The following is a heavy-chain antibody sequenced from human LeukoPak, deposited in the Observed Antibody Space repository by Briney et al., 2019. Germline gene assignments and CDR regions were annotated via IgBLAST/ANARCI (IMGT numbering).Heavy chain of an antibody. V-gene: IGHV3-30*18. Sequence: PGRSLRLSCAASGFTFSSYGMHWVRQAPGKGLEWVAVISYDGSNKYYAASVKGRFTISRDNSKTTLYLQMNSLRAEDTAVYYCAKETFFSGSYYAHWGQGTLVTVSS. CDR2: ISYDGSNK. D-gene: IGHD1-26*01. J-gene: IGHJ4*02. CDR1: GFTFSSYG. CDR3: AKETFFSGSYYAH.